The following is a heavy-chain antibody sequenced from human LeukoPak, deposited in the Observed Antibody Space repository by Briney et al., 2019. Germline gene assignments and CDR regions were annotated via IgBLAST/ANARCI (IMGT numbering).Heavy chain of an antibody. D-gene: IGHD3-22*01. CDR1: GFTFSNAW. Sequence: PGGSLRLSCAASGFTFSNAWMSWVRQAPGKGLEWVGRIKSKTDGGTTDYAAPVKGRFTISRDDSTVYLQMNSLKSEDTAVYYCARFPLYDSSGYQSGFDYWGQGTLVTVSS. J-gene: IGHJ4*02. CDR2: IKSKTDGGTT. CDR3: ARFPLYDSSGYQSGFDY. V-gene: IGHV3-15*01.